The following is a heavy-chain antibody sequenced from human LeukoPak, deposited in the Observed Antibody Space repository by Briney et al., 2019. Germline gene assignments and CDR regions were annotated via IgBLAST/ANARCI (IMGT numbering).Heavy chain of an antibody. J-gene: IGHJ4*02. CDR2: IYYSGTT. CDR1: GGSISSHY. D-gene: IGHD4-11*01. Sequence: PSETLSLTCTVSGGSISSHYWSWIRQPPGKGLEWIGYIYYSGTTNYNPSLKSRVTISVDTSKNQFSLKLSSVTAADTAVYYCARESYYSLFDYWGQGTLVTVSS. V-gene: IGHV4-59*11. CDR3: ARESYYSLFDY.